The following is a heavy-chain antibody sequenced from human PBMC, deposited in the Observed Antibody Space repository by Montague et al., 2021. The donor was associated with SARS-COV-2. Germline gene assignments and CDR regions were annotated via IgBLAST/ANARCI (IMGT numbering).Heavy chain of an antibody. CDR2: IYTSGST. Sequence: TLSLTCTDSGGSISSGSYYWSWIRQPAGKGLEWIGRIYTSGSTNYNPSLKSRVTISVDTSKNQFSLKLSSVTAADTAVYYCARADFWSGYLYFDYWGQGTLVTVSS. CDR1: GGSISSGSYY. CDR3: ARADFWSGYLYFDY. D-gene: IGHD3-3*01. J-gene: IGHJ4*02. V-gene: IGHV4-61*02.